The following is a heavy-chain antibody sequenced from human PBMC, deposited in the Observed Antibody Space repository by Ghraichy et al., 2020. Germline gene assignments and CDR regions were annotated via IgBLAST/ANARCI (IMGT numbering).Heavy chain of an antibody. CDR1: GFTFSSYE. CDR3: APSLLGILSF. CDR2: ISSSGSTI. V-gene: IGHV3-48*03. D-gene: IGHD2-15*01. J-gene: IGHJ6*04. Sequence: GGSLRLSCAASGFTFSSYEMNWVRQAPGKGLEWVSYISSSGSTIYYADSVKGRFTISRDNAKNSLYLQMNSLRAEDTAVYYCAPSLLGILSFWGKGTTVTVSS.